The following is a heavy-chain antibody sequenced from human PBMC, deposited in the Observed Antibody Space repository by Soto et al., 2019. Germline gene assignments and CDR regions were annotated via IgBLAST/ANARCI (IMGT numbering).Heavy chain of an antibody. Sequence: ASVKVSCKASGYSFPGYDINWVRQATGQGLEWMGWMNPSSGDAGSAQTFQGRLTMTRSTSRGTAYMELSSLRSEDTAVYYCVREGSGEHDLDAFDIWGQGTMVTVS. CDR1: GYSFPGYD. D-gene: IGHD2-21*01. CDR3: VREGSGEHDLDAFDI. CDR2: MNPSSGDA. V-gene: IGHV1-8*01. J-gene: IGHJ3*02.